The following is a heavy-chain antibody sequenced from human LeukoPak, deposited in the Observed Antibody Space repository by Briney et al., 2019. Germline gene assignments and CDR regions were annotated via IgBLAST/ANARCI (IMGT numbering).Heavy chain of an antibody. V-gene: IGHV3-21*01. CDR1: GFTFSSYG. CDR2: ISGSGGST. Sequence: GGSLRLSCAASGFTFSSYGMNWVRQAPGKGLEWVSTISGSGGSTYYADSVKGRFTISRDNAKNSLYLQMNSLRAEDTAVYYCARDGGYYYGSGSYYKFDYWGQGTLVSVSS. J-gene: IGHJ4*02. D-gene: IGHD3-10*01. CDR3: ARDGGYYYGSGSYYKFDY.